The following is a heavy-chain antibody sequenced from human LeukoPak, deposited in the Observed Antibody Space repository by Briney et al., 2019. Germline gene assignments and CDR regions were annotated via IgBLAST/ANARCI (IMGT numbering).Heavy chain of an antibody. Sequence: GSLRLSCAASGFTFSTYGMHWVRQPPGKGLEWIGSIYYSGSAYYNPSLKSRVTISVDTSKNQFSLYLSSVTAADTAVYYCATRRSGGWNFDYWGRGTLVTVSS. CDR2: IYYSGSA. D-gene: IGHD2-15*01. J-gene: IGHJ4*02. CDR3: ATRRSGGWNFDY. V-gene: IGHV4-39*01. CDR1: GFTFSTYG.